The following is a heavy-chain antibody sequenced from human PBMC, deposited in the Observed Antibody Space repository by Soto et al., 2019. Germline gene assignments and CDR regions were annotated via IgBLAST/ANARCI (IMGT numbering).Heavy chain of an antibody. J-gene: IGHJ5*02. D-gene: IGHD3-3*01. CDR2: IYSGGST. Sequence: EVQLVESGGGLVQPGGSLRLSCAASGFTVSSNYMSWVRQAPGKGLEWVSVIYSGGSTYYADSVKGRFTISRDNSKNTLYLQMNSLRAEDTAVYYCARDVSYTTIFGRVNRFDPWGQGTLVTVSS. CDR1: GFTVSSNY. CDR3: ARDVSYTTIFGRVNRFDP. V-gene: IGHV3-66*01.